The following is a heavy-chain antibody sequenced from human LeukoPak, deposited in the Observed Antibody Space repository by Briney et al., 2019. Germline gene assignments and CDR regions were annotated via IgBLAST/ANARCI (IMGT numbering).Heavy chain of an antibody. Sequence: ASVKVSCKVSGYTLTELSMHWVRQAPGKGLEWMGGFDPEDGETIYAQKFQGRVTMTEDTSTDTAYMELSSLRSEDTAVYYCATDTPPVVTPNFYFDYWGQGTLVTVSS. CDR2: FDPEDGET. V-gene: IGHV1-24*01. CDR1: GYTLTELS. D-gene: IGHD4-23*01. CDR3: ATDTPPVVTPNFYFDY. J-gene: IGHJ4*02.